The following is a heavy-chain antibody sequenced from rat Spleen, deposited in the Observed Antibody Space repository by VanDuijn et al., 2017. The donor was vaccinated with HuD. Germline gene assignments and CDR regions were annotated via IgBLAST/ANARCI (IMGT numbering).Heavy chain of an antibody. Sequence: EVQLVESGGGLVQPGRSLKLSCVASGFTFNNYWMTWIRQAPGKGLEWVASITNTGGSIYYPDSVKGRFTISRDNAKSTLYLQMDSLRSEDTATYYCARPTMMVLITTYVMDAWGQGASVTVSS. CDR2: ITNTGGSI. J-gene: IGHJ4*01. D-gene: IGHD1-12*02. CDR3: ARPTMMVLITTYVMDA. CDR1: GFTFNNYW. V-gene: IGHV5-31*01.